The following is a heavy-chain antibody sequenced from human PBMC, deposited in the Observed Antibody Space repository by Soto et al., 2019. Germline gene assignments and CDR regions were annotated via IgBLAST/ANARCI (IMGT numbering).Heavy chain of an antibody. CDR1: GFTFSNYD. CDR3: AKDIDPTVTFLFDY. J-gene: IGHJ4*02. V-gene: IGHV3-30*18. D-gene: IGHD4-17*01. Sequence: GGSLRLSCAASGFTFSNYDMHWVRQAPGEGLEWVAVLSFDGTSKNYADSVKGRFTISRDNSKNTLYLQMYSLRAEDTAVYYCAKDIDPTVTFLFDYWGQGTLVTVSS. CDR2: LSFDGTSK.